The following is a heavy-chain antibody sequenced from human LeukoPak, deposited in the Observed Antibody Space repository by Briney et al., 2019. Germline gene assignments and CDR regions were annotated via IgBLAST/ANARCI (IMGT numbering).Heavy chain of an antibody. D-gene: IGHD2-21*01. CDR2: ISAYNGNT. Sequence: ASVKVSCKASGYTFTSYGISWVRQAPGQGLEWMGWISAYNGNTKYAQKIQGRVTMTTDTSTSTAYMELRSLRSDDTAVYYCAKLWPAAEFFDYWGQGTLVTVSS. CDR3: AKLWPAAEFFDY. V-gene: IGHV1-18*04. CDR1: GYTFTSYG. J-gene: IGHJ4*02.